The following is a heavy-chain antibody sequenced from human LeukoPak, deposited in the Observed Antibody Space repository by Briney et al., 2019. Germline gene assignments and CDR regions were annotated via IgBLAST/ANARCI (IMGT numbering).Heavy chain of an antibody. CDR3: ARGSGYYDYDY. J-gene: IGHJ4*02. Sequence: ASVEVPCKASGYTFTSYDINWVRQATGQGLEWMGWMNPNSGNTGYAQKFQGRVTIARNTSISTAYMELSSLRSEDTAVYYCARGSGYYDYDYWGQGTLVTVSS. CDR2: MNPNSGNT. V-gene: IGHV1-8*03. D-gene: IGHD3-3*01. CDR1: GYTFTSYD.